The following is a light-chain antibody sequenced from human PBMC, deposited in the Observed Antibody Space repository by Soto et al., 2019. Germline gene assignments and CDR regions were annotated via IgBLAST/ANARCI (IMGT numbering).Light chain of an antibody. Sequence: IQMTQSPSTLSASVGDRVTITCRASQSISIWLAWYQQKPGKAPKLLIYKASSLESEVPSRFSGSGSGTEFTPTINSLKPDDSATYYCQQYNSDSTFGQGTKVEIK. J-gene: IGKJ1*01. CDR1: QSISIW. V-gene: IGKV1-5*03. CDR3: QQYNSDST. CDR2: KAS.